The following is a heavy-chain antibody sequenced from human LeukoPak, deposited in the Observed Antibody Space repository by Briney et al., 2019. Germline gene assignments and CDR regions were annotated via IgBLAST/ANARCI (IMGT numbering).Heavy chain of an antibody. D-gene: IGHD3-3*01. CDR2: IYYSGST. J-gene: IGHJ6*02. V-gene: IGHV4-30-4*01. CDR3: ARGRLHYDFWSDLQAGMDV. Sequence: SETLSLTYTVSGGSISSGDYYWSWIRQPPGKGLEWIGYIYYSGSTYYNPSLKSRVTISVDTSKNQFSLKLSSVTAADTAVYYCARGRLHYDFWSDLQAGMDVWGQGTTVTVSS. CDR1: GGSISSGDYY.